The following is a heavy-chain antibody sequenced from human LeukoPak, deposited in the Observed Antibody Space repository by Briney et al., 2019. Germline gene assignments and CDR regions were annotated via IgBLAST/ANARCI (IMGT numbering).Heavy chain of an antibody. J-gene: IGHJ4*02. CDR1: GFTFSSYA. V-gene: IGHV3-23*01. CDR2: FSGTSSN. Sequence: GGSLRLSCAASGFTFSSYAMSWVRQAPGKGLEWVSTFSGTSSNSYADAVKGRVTISRDNSKNTLYLQMNSLRAEDTAVYYCARLKQWQPQRYFFEYWGQGALVTVAS. D-gene: IGHD6-19*01. CDR3: ARLKQWQPQRYFFEY.